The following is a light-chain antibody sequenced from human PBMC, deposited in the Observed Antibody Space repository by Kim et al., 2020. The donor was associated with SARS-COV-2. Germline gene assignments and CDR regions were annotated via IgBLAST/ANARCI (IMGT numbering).Light chain of an antibody. CDR2: RNN. V-gene: IGLV10-54*01. Sequence: QAGLTQPPSVSKGLRQTATLTCTGNSNNVGNQGAAWLQQHQGHPPKLLSYRNNNRPSVISERLSASRSGNTASLTITGLQPEDEADYYCSVWDSSLSAWVFGGGTQLTVL. CDR3: SVWDSSLSAWV. J-gene: IGLJ3*02. CDR1: SNNVGNQG.